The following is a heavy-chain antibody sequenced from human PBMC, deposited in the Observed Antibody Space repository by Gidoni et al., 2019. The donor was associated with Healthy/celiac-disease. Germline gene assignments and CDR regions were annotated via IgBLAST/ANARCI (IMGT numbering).Heavy chain of an antibody. CDR2: IYYSGST. Sequence: QVQLQESGPGLVKPSETLSLTCTVSGGSISSYYWSWIRQPPGKGLEWIGYIYYSGSTNYNPSLKSRVTISVDTSKNQFSLKLSSVTAADTAVYYCARDHFWSGYSYYYYYGMDVWGQGTTVTVSS. D-gene: IGHD3-3*01. J-gene: IGHJ6*02. CDR1: GGSISSYY. CDR3: ARDHFWSGYSYYYYYGMDV. V-gene: IGHV4-59*01.